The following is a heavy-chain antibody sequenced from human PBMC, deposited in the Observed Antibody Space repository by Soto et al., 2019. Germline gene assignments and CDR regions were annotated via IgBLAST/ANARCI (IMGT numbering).Heavy chain of an antibody. CDR3: ARVGQGAWYFDL. D-gene: IGHD1-26*01. J-gene: IGHJ2*01. CDR2: INPDGRGT. Sequence: EVQLVESGGGLVQPGGSLTLSCAASGFTFSSYWMNWVGQAPGKGVVWVSRINPDGRGTNYADSEKGRFTTSRDNAKNTLYLQMNSLRPEDTAVYYCARVGQGAWYFDLWGRGTLVTVSS. CDR1: GFTFSSYW. V-gene: IGHV3-74*01.